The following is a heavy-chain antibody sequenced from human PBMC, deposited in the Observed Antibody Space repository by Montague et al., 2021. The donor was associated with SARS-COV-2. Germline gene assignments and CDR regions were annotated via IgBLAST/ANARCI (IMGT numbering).Heavy chain of an antibody. V-gene: IGHV6-1*01. J-gene: IGHJ6*01. CDR3: TSGREGNYNVMDV. CDR1: GDSVSSNSTT. CDR2: TYYRSKWYN. Sequence: CAISGDSVSSNSTTWNWVRQSPPRGLEWLGRTYYRSKWYNDYAVSVRGRVTINLDTSKNQFSLQLNSVTPEDTAIYYCTSGREGNYNVMDVWGQGTTVTVSS. D-gene: IGHD1-1*01.